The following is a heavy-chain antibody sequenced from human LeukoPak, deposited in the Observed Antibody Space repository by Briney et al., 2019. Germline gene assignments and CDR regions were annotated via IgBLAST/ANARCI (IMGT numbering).Heavy chain of an antibody. V-gene: IGHV1-8*01. J-gene: IGHJ4*02. CDR3: ARSYDSSGYCDY. CDR1: GYTFTGYD. Sequence: ASVKVSCKASGYTFTGYDINWVRQATGQGLEWMGWMNPNSGNTGYAQKFQGRVTMTRNTSISTAYMELSSLRSEDTAVYYCARSYDSSGYCDYWGQGTLVTVSS. D-gene: IGHD3-22*01. CDR2: MNPNSGNT.